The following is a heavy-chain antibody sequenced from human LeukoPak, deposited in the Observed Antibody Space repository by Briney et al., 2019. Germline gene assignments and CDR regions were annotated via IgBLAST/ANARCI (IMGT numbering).Heavy chain of an antibody. V-gene: IGHV3-7*01. CDR1: GFTFSSYW. Sequence: PGRSLRLSCAASGFTFSSYWMSWVRQAPGKGLEWVAYINQDGSENYYVDSVKGRLTISRDNAKKSMYLQMNSLRAEDTAVYYCVRDRYCSSASCLPNWFDPWGQGTPVTVSS. CDR3: VRDRYCSSASCLPNWFDP. CDR2: INQDGSEN. D-gene: IGHD2-2*01. J-gene: IGHJ5*02.